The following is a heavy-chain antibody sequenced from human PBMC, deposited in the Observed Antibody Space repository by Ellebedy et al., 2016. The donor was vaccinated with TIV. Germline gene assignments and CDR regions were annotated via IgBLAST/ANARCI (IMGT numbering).Heavy chain of an antibody. CDR2: IYYSGST. J-gene: IGHJ4*02. CDR1: GYSISSSNW. V-gene: IGHV4-28*03. CDR3: ARAGWSSGWLDY. Sequence: SETLSLTXAVSGYSISSSNWWGWIRQPPGKGLEWIGYIYYSGSTYYNPSLKSRVTISVDKSKNQFSLKLSSVTAADTAVYYCARAGWSSGWLDYWGQGTLVTVSS. D-gene: IGHD6-19*01.